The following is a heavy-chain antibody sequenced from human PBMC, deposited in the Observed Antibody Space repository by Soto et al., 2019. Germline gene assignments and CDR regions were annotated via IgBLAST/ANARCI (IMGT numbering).Heavy chain of an antibody. Sequence: QVHLEQSGAEMKKPGTSVKVSCKASGGSFSTNEIDWVRQAPGQGLEWMGRIFPNVGTADYAQKFQGRLTIIADESTATVFMELSRLSPADTAVYFCARARYSSRWGTFGNWGQGTQVAVSS. D-gene: IGHD6-19*01. CDR2: IFPNVGTA. CDR3: ARARYSSRWGTFGN. CDR1: GGSFSTNE. V-gene: IGHV1-69*01. J-gene: IGHJ4*02.